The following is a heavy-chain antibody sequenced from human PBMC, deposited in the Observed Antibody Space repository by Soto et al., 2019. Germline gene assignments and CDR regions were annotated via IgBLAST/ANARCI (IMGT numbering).Heavy chain of an antibody. CDR3: AREDYYDSSGYYRSAFDI. CDR2: IIPIFGTA. D-gene: IGHD3-22*01. V-gene: IGHV1-69*13. CDR1: GGTFSSYA. Sequence: GASVKVSCKASGGTFSSYAISWVRQAPGQGLEWMGGIIPIFGTANYAQKFQGRVTITADESTSTAYMELSSLRSEDTAVYYCAREDYYDSSGYYRSAFDIWGQGTMVTVSS. J-gene: IGHJ3*02.